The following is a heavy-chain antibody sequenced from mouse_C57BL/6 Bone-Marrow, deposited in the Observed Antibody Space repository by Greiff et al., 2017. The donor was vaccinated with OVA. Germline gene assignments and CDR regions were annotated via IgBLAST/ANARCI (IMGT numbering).Heavy chain of an antibody. J-gene: IGHJ3*01. CDR2: ISGGGGNT. CDR3: ARRGGNYVWFAY. D-gene: IGHD2-1*01. CDR1: GFTFSSYT. V-gene: IGHV5-9*01. Sequence: EVQVVESGGGLVKPGGSLKLSCAASGFTFSSYTMSWVRQTPEKRLEWVATISGGGGNTYYPHSVKGRSTFSRDNAKNTLYLQMSSLRSEDTALDYCARRGGNYVWFAYWGQGTLVTVSA.